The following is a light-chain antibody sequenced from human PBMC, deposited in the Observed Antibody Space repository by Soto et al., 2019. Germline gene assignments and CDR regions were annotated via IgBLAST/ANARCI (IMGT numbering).Light chain of an antibody. CDR3: QRYGSSPPLP. V-gene: IGKV3-20*01. CDR2: GAS. Sequence: EFVLTQSPGTLSLSPGERATLSCRASQSISSSFLAGNQHKPGQAPRLRIYGASFGGTGIPDSFSAGGSGTDFTLTISRLEPEDFAVYYCQRYGSSPPLPFGGGTKVEI. J-gene: IGKJ4*01. CDR1: QSISSSF.